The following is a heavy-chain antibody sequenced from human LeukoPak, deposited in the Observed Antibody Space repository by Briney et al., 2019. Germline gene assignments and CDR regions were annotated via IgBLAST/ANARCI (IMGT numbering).Heavy chain of an antibody. CDR3: AVSSMATTSSFDY. J-gene: IGHJ4*02. Sequence: PSQTLSLTCTVSGGSISSGSYYWNWIRQPAGKGLEWIGRVHTSGSTSYNPSLKSRVTMSVDTSKNQFSLKLSSVTAADTAVYYCAVSSMATTSSFDYWGQGTLVTVSS. CDR2: VHTSGST. CDR1: GGSISSGSYY. D-gene: IGHD5-24*01. V-gene: IGHV4-61*02.